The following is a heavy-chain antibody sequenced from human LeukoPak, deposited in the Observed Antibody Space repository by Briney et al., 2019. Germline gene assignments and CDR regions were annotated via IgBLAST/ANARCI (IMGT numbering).Heavy chain of an antibody. D-gene: IGHD6-19*01. CDR2: IYHSGST. Sequence: SETLSLTCAVSGYSISSGYYWGWIRQPPGKGLEWIGSIYHSGSTYYNPSLKSRVTISVDTSKNQFSLKLSSVTAADTAVYYCAKTLPYSGGWRATFDFWGQGTLVTVSS. V-gene: IGHV4-38-2*01. CDR3: AKTLPYSGGWRATFDF. CDR1: GYSISSGYY. J-gene: IGHJ4*02.